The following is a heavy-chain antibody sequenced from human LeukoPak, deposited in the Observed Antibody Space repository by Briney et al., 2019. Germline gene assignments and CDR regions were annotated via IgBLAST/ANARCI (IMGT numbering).Heavy chain of an antibody. J-gene: IGHJ4*02. CDR1: GGSFSTSY. Sequence: SETLSLTCSVSGGSFSTSYWSWVRQPPGKGLEWIGYIYYTGSTSYNPSLKSRVIISVDTSKNQFSLKLSSVTAADTAVYYCARGQWGLRYDYWGQGTLVTVSS. CDR2: IYYTGST. V-gene: IGHV4-59*12. CDR3: ARGQWGLRYDY. D-gene: IGHD4-17*01.